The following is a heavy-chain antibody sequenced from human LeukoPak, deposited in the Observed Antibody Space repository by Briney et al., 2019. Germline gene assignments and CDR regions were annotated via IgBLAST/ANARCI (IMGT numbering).Heavy chain of an antibody. CDR2: ISSSSTYI. D-gene: IGHD6-19*01. J-gene: IGHJ3*02. V-gene: IGHV3-21*01. CDR3: ARGGGSGWSHDAFDI. CDR1: GFTFSSYE. Sequence: PGGSLRLSCAASGFTFSSYEMNWVRQAPGKGPEWVSSISSSSTYIYYADSLKGRFTISRDNAKNSLYLQMNSLRAEDTAVYYCARGGGSGWSHDAFDIWGQGTMVTVSS.